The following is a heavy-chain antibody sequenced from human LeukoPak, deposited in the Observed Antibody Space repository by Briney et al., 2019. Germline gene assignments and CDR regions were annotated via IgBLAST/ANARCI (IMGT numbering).Heavy chain of an antibody. V-gene: IGHV3-53*04. J-gene: IGHJ3*02. CDR2: IYSAGSS. CDR1: AFTISSNY. Sequence: GGSLRLSCAASAFTISSNYMSWVRQAPGKGLEWVSLIYSAGSSDYSVSVKFRFTIARHKSRITLYLQMNSLRAEDAALYYCARHIGFDAFDIWGQGTMVTVSS. CDR3: ARHIGFDAFDI.